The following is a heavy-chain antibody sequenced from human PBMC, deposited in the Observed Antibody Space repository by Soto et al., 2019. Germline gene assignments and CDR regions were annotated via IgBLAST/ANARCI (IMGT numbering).Heavy chain of an antibody. CDR1: GFTFSSYA. V-gene: IGHV3-64*01. CDR3: ARDMDYDFWSGRGGYYYYMDV. J-gene: IGHJ6*03. Sequence: SLRLSCAASGFTFSSYAKHWVRQAPGKGLEYVSAISSNGGSTYYANSVKGRFTISRDNSKNTLYLQMGSLRAEDMAVYYCARDMDYDFWSGRGGYYYYMDVWGKGTTVTVSS. D-gene: IGHD3-3*01. CDR2: ISSNGGST.